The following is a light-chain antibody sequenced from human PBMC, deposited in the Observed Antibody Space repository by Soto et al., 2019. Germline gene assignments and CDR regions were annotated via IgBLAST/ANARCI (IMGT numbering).Light chain of an antibody. CDR3: QQRYVWPVT. Sequence: EIVLTQSPATLSLSPGERATLSCRASQSIRYFLAWFQQKPGQAPRLLIYDTSNRATGVPARFSGSGSGTDFTLTISSLESEDSAVYFCQQRYVWPVTFGPGTKVEIK. CDR2: DTS. CDR1: QSIRYF. J-gene: IGKJ1*01. V-gene: IGKV3-11*01.